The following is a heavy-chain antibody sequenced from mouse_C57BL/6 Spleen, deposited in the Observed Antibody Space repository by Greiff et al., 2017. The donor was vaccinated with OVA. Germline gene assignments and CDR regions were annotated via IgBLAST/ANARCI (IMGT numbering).Heavy chain of an antibody. J-gene: IGHJ2*01. CDR2: ISSGGSYT. V-gene: IGHV5-6*02. CDR3: ASRGDD. CDR1: GFTFSSYG. Sequence: EVKLVESGGDLVKPGGSLKLSCAASGFTFSSYGMSWVRQTPDKRLEWVATISSGGSYTYYPDSVKGRFTISRDNAKNTLYLQMSSLKSEDTAMYYCASRGDDWGQGTTLTVSS.